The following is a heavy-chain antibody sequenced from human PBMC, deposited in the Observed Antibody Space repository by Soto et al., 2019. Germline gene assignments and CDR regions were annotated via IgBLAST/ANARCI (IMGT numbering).Heavy chain of an antibody. CDR3: ARAHCSSTSCYTGWNWFDP. CDR1: GGSISSGDYY. CDR2: IYYSGST. D-gene: IGHD2-2*02. V-gene: IGHV4-30-4*01. J-gene: IGHJ5*02. Sequence: SETLSLTCTVSGGSISSGDYYWSWIRQPPGKGLEWIGYIYYSGSTYYNPSLKSRVTISVDTSKNQFSLELSSVTAADTAVYYCARAHCSSTSCYTGWNWFDPWGQGTLVTVSS.